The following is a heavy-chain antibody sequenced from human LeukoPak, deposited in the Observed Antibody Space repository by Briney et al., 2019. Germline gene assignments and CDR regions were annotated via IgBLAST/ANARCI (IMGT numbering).Heavy chain of an antibody. J-gene: IGHJ4*02. CDR3: ARDLSYCGGDCFRGGFDY. V-gene: IGHV1-69*05. Sequence: XVKVSCKASGGTFSSYAISWVRQAPGQGLEWMGRIIPIFGTANYAQKFQGRVTITTDESTSTAYMELSSLRSEDTAVYYCARDLSYCGGDCFRGGFDYWGQGTLVTVSS. CDR1: GGTFSSYA. D-gene: IGHD2-21*02. CDR2: IIPIFGTA.